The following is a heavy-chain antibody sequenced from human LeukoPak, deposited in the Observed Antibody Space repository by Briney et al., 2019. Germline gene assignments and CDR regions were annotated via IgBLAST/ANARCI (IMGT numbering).Heavy chain of an antibody. D-gene: IGHD2-8*01. Sequence: PSETLSLTCTVSGGSISSYYWSWIRQPPGKGLEWIGYIYYSGSTNYNPSLKSRVTISVDTSKNQFSLKLSSVTAADTAVYYCARGPQMVYDHKFFDPWGQGTLVTVSS. V-gene: IGHV4-59*01. J-gene: IGHJ5*02. CDR2: IYYSGST. CDR3: ARGPQMVYDHKFFDP. CDR1: GGSISSYY.